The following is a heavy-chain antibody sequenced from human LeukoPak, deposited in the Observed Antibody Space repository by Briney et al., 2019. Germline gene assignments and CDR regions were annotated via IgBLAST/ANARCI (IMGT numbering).Heavy chain of an antibody. CDR1: GSSLTKIS. D-gene: IGHD3-10*01. Sequence: ASVKVSCKVSGSSLTKISIDWVRQAPGKGLECMGTFGPQVGETIHAQKLQGRLKMTADTSTDTAYMEINSLQSEDTAVYYCATGAMVYEYWGQGTLVTASS. CDR2: FGPQVGET. J-gene: IGHJ4*02. V-gene: IGHV1-24*01. CDR3: ATGAMVYEY.